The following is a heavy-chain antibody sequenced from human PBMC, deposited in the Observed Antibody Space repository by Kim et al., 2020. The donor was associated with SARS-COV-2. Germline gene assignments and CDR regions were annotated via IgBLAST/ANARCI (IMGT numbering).Heavy chain of an antibody. CDR1: GFTFTGYA. CDR3: MKGGWGWIWDH. V-gene: IGHV3-23*01. Sequence: GGSLRLSCTTSGFTFTGYAMSWVRQAPGKGLEWVSSIDGSDGTTYYVDSVKGWFIISRDNSKNTLYLQMNSLRADDTAAYYCMKGGWGWIWDHWGQGT. J-gene: IGHJ4*02. CDR2: IDGSDGTT. D-gene: IGHD2-2*03.